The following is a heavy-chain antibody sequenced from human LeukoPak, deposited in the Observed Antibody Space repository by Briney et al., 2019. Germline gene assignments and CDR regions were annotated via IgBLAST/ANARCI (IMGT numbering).Heavy chain of an antibody. CDR3: ARGGAQLWFSSDDY. CDR2: IDPSGGGT. D-gene: IGHD5-18*01. V-gene: IGHV1-46*01. Sequence: GASVKVSCKASGYTFTNYFIHWVRQAPGQGLEWMRIIDPSGGGTTYAQKFQGRVTMTRDTSTSTVYMDLSSLRSGDTAVYYCARGGAQLWFSSDDYWGQGTLVTVSS. J-gene: IGHJ4*02. CDR1: GYTFTNYF.